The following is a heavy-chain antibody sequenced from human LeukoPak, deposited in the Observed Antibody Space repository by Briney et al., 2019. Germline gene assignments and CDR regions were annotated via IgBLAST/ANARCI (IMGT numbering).Heavy chain of an antibody. Sequence: SETLSLTCAVSGGSISSSNWWSWVRQPPGKGLEWIGEIYHIGSTNYNPSLKSRVTISLDKSKNQSSLKLSSVTAADTAVYYCARVRYGSGSYCNEPRAGIAPWGQGTLVTVSS. CDR1: GGSISSSNW. V-gene: IGHV4-4*02. CDR3: ARVRYGSGSYCNEPRAGIAP. D-gene: IGHD3-10*01. CDR2: IYHIGST. J-gene: IGHJ5*02.